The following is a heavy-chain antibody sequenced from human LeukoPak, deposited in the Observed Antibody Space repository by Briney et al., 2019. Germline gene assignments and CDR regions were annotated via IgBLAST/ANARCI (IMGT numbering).Heavy chain of an antibody. D-gene: IGHD1-26*01. Sequence: PSETLSLTCTVSGGAISSSDYYWGWIRQPPGKGLEWIGTIYYSGNTFYNPPLKSRLTISVATSKNQFALKLSSVTAAGTAVYYCARYSGSHYAFDIWGQGTMVTVSS. J-gene: IGHJ3*02. CDR2: IYYSGNT. V-gene: IGHV4-39*01. CDR3: ARYSGSHYAFDI. CDR1: GGAISSSDYY.